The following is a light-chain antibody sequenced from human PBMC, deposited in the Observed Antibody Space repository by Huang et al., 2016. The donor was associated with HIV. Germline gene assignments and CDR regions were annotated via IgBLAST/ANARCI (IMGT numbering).Light chain of an antibody. CDR1: QSISDP. CDR2: GAS. J-gene: IGKJ4*01. Sequence: EIVMTQSPATLFVSPGERVTLSCRASQSISDPLAWYQHKPAQAPRLIIYGASERATGITARFSGSGSGTDFTLTIGSLQSEDCATYYCQQYHDWPLTFGGGT. CDR3: QQYHDWPLT. V-gene: IGKV3-15*01.